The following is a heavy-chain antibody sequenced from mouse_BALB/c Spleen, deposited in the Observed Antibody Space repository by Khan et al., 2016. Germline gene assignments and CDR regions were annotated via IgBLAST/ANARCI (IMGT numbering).Heavy chain of an antibody. CDR1: GFSLTSYG. D-gene: IGHD2-1*01. CDR3: ARGYYGNPYYAMDY. CDR2: IWAGGST. J-gene: IGHJ4*01. Sequence: QVQLKESGPGLVAPSQSLSITCTVSGFSLTSYGVHWVRQPPGEGLEWLGVIWAGGSTNYNSALMSRLSISKDNSKNKVFLKMNSLQTDDTAMYXGARGYYGNPYYAMDYWGQGTSVTVSS. V-gene: IGHV2-9*02.